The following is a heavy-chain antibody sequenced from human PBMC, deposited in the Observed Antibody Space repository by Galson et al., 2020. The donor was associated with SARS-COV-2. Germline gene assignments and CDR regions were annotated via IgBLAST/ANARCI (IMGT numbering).Heavy chain of an antibody. CDR1: GFTFRDYW. J-gene: IGHJ6*02. V-gene: IGHV3-7*01. CDR2: IRQEGNEI. Sequence: GGSLRLSCAGSGFTFRDYWMSWVRQAPGKGLEWVANIRQEGNEIHYLDAVKGRFSISRDNAKNEVYLQMNNLGADDSGVYFCARTQQMGPASIFHYFFYPMDVWGQGTTVTVSS. CDR3: ARTQQMGPASIFHYFFYPMDV. D-gene: IGHD2-2*01.